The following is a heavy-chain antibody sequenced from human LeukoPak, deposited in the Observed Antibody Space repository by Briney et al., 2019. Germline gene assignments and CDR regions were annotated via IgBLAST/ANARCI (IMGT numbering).Heavy chain of an antibody. CDR1: GFTFSKYA. CDR2: INSDGSRT. Sequence: GGSLRLSCAASGFTFSKYAMTWVRQAPGKGLVWVSRINSDGSRTSYADSVKGRFTISRDNAKNTLYLQMNSLRAEDTAVYYCARAHPSGWFYFDYWGQGTLVTVSS. CDR3: ARAHPSGWFYFDY. V-gene: IGHV3-74*01. J-gene: IGHJ4*02. D-gene: IGHD6-19*01.